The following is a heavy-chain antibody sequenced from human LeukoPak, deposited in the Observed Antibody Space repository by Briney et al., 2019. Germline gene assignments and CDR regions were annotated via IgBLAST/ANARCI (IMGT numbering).Heavy chain of an antibody. CDR2: INPNSGGT. CDR3: ARSPARFGELFNWFDP. CDR1: GYTFTGYY. D-gene: IGHD3-10*01. Sequence: GASVKVSCKASGYTFTGYYMHWVRQAPGQGLEWMGWINPNSGGTNYAQKFQGWVTMTRDTSISTAYMELSRLRSDDTAVYYCARSPARFGELFNWFDPWGQGTLVTVSS. J-gene: IGHJ5*02. V-gene: IGHV1-2*04.